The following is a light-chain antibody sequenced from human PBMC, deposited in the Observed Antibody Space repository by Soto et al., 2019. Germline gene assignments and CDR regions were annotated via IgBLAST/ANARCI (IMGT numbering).Light chain of an antibody. CDR1: QSVLYSSNNNNY. V-gene: IGKV4-1*01. CDR2: WAS. J-gene: IGKJ1*01. Sequence: DIVMTQSPDSLAVSLVERATINCKSSQSVLYSSNNNNYLAWYQQKPGQPPKLLIYWASTRESGVPDRFSGSGSGTDFTLTISSLQAEDVAVYYCHQYYTTPSFGQGTKVEIK. CDR3: HQYYTTPS.